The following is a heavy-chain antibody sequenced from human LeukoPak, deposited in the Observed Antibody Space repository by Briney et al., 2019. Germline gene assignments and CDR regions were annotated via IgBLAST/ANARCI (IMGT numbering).Heavy chain of an antibody. CDR2: VSGSGGST. J-gene: IGHJ4*02. Sequence: PGGSLRLSCAASGFTFSSYGMNWVRQAPGKGLEWVSGVSGSGGSTFYADSVKGRFTISRDNSKNILYLQMNSLRVEDTAVYYCARRLVVVAASILEGFDYWGQGTLVTVSS. V-gene: IGHV3-23*01. CDR3: ARRLVVVAASILEGFDY. D-gene: IGHD2-15*01. CDR1: GFTFSSYG.